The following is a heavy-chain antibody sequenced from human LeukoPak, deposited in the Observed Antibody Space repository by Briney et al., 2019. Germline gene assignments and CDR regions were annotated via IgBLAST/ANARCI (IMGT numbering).Heavy chain of an antibody. Sequence: GGTLRLSCAASGFTFSSYWMHWVRHAPGKGLVWVSRSNSDGSSTNYAVSVKGRFTISRDNAKNTLYLQMNSLRAEDTAVYYCARGGDYPFDYWGQGTLVTVSS. CDR1: GFTFSSYW. V-gene: IGHV3-74*01. CDR3: ARGGDYPFDY. CDR2: SNSDGSST. J-gene: IGHJ4*02. D-gene: IGHD4-17*01.